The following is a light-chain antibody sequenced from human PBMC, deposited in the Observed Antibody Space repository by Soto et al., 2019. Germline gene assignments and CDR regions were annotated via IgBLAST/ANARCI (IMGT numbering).Light chain of an antibody. Sequence: IVLTQAPGTLSQSSGARATLSYRASQSVSSSYLAWYQQKPGQAPRLVIYGGSTRAIGIPARFSGSGSGTDFTVTVSSLEPEDFAVYYCQQRSNWPITFGQGTRLEIK. V-gene: IGKV3D-20*02. CDR3: QQRSNWPIT. J-gene: IGKJ5*01. CDR2: GGS. CDR1: QSVSSSY.